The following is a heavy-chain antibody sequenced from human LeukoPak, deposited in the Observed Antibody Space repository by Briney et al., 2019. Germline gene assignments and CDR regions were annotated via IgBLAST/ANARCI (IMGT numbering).Heavy chain of an antibody. Sequence: PGRSLRLSCAASGFTFDDYAMHWVRQAPGKGLEWVSGISWNSGNIGYADSVKGRFTISRDNAKNSLYLQMNSLRAEDTAVHYCARDPYSGSYGNYYYYFMDVWGKGTTVTISS. J-gene: IGHJ6*03. CDR1: GFTFDDYA. D-gene: IGHD1-26*01. V-gene: IGHV3-9*01. CDR3: ARDPYSGSYGNYYYYFMDV. CDR2: ISWNSGNI.